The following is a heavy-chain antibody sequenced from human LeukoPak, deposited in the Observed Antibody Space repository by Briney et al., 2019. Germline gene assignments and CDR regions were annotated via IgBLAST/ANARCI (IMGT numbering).Heavy chain of an antibody. J-gene: IGHJ4*02. CDR2: IYPGDSDT. CDR1: GYSFTSYW. Sequence: GESLKISCKGSGYSFTSYWIGWVRQLPGKGLEWMGIIYPGDSDTRYSPSFQGQVTISADKSISTAYLQWSSLKASDTAMYYCARQGSSWSPYFDYWGQGTLVTVSS. V-gene: IGHV5-51*01. CDR3: ARQGSSWSPYFDY. D-gene: IGHD6-13*01.